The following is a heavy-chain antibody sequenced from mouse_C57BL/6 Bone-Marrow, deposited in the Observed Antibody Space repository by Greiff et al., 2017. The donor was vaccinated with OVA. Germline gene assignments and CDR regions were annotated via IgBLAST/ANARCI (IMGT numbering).Heavy chain of an antibody. CDR3: ARSERLRDYFDY. CDR2: IYPGSGNI. CDR1: GYTFTDYS. D-gene: IGHD2-2*01. J-gene: IGHJ2*01. V-gene: IGHV1-76*01. Sequence: VQLQQSGAELVRPGASVKLSCKASGYTFTDYSISWVKQRPGQGLEWIARIYPGSGNIYYNEKFKGKATLTAEKSSSTAYMQLSSLTSDDSAVYCWARSERLRDYFDYWGQGTTLTVSS.